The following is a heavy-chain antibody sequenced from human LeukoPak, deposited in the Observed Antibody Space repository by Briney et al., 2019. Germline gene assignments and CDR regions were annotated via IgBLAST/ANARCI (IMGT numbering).Heavy chain of an antibody. Sequence: SETLSLTCTVSGGSVSSSSYYWGWVRQPPGKGLEWIGSIYYSGSTYYNPSLKSRVTISVDTSKNQFSLKLSSVIAADTAAYYCARQVRVAARPPYFDYWGQGTLVTVSS. CDR2: IYYSGST. CDR1: GGSVSSSSYY. J-gene: IGHJ4*02. D-gene: IGHD6-6*01. V-gene: IGHV4-39*01. CDR3: ARQVRVAARPPYFDY.